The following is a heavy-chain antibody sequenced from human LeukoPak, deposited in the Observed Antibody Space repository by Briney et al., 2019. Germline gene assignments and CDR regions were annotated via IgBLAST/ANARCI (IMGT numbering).Heavy chain of an antibody. J-gene: IGHJ4*02. Sequence: SETLSLTCAVYGGSFSGYYWIWIRQPPGKGLEWIGEINHSGSTNYNPSLKSRVTISVDTSKNQFSLKLSSVTAADTAVYYCARGGLKAVAGVFDYWGQGTLVTVSS. CDR2: INHSGST. V-gene: IGHV4-34*01. CDR1: GGSFSGYY. D-gene: IGHD6-19*01. CDR3: ARGGLKAVAGVFDY.